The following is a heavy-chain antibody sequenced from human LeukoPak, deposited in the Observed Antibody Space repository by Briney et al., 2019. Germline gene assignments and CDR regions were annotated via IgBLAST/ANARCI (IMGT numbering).Heavy chain of an antibody. CDR3: ARRVGKYPTYYFDY. CDR2: IYYTGST. CDR1: GCSISSGGNY. J-gene: IGHJ4*02. V-gene: IGHV4-31*03. Sequence: SETLSLTCTVSGCSISSGGNYWSWIRQHPGKGLEWIGYIYYTGSTNNNPSLKSRITLSVDTSKNQFSLRLSSVTAADTAVYYCARRVGKYPTYYFDYWGQGTLVTVSS. D-gene: IGHD1-1*01.